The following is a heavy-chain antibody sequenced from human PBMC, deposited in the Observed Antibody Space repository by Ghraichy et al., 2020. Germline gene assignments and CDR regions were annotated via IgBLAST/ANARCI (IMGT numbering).Heavy chain of an antibody. CDR1: GFSLNTSGMR. CDR3: ARMSLATNAFDI. CDR2: IDWDDDK. V-gene: IGHV2-70*04. D-gene: IGHD5-12*01. Sequence: SGPTLVKPTQTLTLTCTFSGFSLNTSGMRVSWIRQPPGKALEWLARIDWDDDKFYSTSLKTRLTISKDTSKNQVVLTMTNMDPVDTATYYCARMSLATNAFDIWGQGTMVTVSS. J-gene: IGHJ3*02.